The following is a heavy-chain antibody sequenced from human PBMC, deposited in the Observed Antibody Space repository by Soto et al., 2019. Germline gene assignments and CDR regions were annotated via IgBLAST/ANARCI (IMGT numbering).Heavy chain of an antibody. CDR3: AKVDRYSSGWSYYAPDYYYYGMDV. CDR1: GFTFSTYA. V-gene: IGHV3-23*01. D-gene: IGHD6-19*01. CDR2: SSGSGDDT. J-gene: IGHJ6*02. Sequence: EVQLLESGGGLVQPGGSLRLSCAASGFTFSTYALSWVSQSPGTGLEWVSASSGSGDDTYYTHSVKGRFTISRDNSKNTLSLQMDSLRVEDTATYYCAKVDRYSSGWSYYAPDYYYYGMDVWDQGTTVTVSS.